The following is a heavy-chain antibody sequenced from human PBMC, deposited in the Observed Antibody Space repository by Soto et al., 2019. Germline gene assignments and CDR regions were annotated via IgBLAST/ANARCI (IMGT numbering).Heavy chain of an antibody. V-gene: IGHV3-23*01. CDR3: ARDSLYSDFWSGPTDFDY. CDR2: ISGSGGST. D-gene: IGHD3-3*01. J-gene: IGHJ4*02. Sequence: GGSLRLSCVASGFTFSSYAMSWVRQAPGKGLEWVSAISGSGGSTYYADSVEGRFTISRDNSKNTLYLQMNSLRAEDTAVYYCARDSLYSDFWSGPTDFDYWGQGTLVTVSS. CDR1: GFTFSSYA.